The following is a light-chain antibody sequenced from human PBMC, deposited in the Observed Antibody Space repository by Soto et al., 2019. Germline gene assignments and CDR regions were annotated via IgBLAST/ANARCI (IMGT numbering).Light chain of an antibody. CDR2: GSS. Sequence: EIVLTQSPGTLSLSPGERATLSCRASQSVSNNYLAWYQQKPGQAPRLLIYGSSNRATGIPNRFSGSGSGTDFTLTISRLEPEDFAVYYCQQYGSAGTFGQGTKVEIK. V-gene: IGKV3-20*01. J-gene: IGKJ1*01. CDR3: QQYGSAGT. CDR1: QSVSNNY.